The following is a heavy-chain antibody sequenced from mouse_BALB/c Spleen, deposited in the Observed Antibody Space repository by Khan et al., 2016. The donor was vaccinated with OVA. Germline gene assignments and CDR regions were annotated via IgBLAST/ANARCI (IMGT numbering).Heavy chain of an antibody. CDR3: ARWNYRYDGYFDY. J-gene: IGHJ2*01. Sequence: EVQLQESGPSLVKPSQTLSLTCSVTGDSITSGYWNWIRKFPGNKLEYMGYISSSDSTFYNPSLKSRISITRDTSKNQYYLQLNPVTTEDTATYYCARWNYRYDGYFDYWGQGTTLTVSS. D-gene: IGHD2-14*01. CDR1: GDSITSGY. V-gene: IGHV3-8*02. CDR2: ISSSDST.